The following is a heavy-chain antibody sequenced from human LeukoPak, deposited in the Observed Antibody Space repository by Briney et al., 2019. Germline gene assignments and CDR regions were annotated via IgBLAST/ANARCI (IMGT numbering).Heavy chain of an antibody. J-gene: IGHJ5*02. Sequence: GASVKVSCKASGGTFSSYAISWVRQAPGQGLEWMGRIIPILGIANYAQKFQGRVTITADKSTSTAYMELSSLRSEDTAVYYCARDLDTVTTKRRWNNWFDPWGQGTLVTVSS. CDR3: ARDLDTVTTKRRWNNWFDP. CDR1: GGTFSSYA. CDR2: IIPILGIA. V-gene: IGHV1-69*04. D-gene: IGHD4-17*01.